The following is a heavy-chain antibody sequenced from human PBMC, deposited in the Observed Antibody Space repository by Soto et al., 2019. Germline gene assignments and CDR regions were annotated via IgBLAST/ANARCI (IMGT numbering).Heavy chain of an antibody. CDR1: AFTFNNFP. Sequence: GGSLRLSCVASAFTFNNFPMHWVRQAPGKGLQWLASITTTSTYKYYADSVKGRFSISRDNAKNSLYLELTNLRSEDTTVYYCERERCSATIRNHGMDVWGPVSTVTVAS. J-gene: IGHJ6*02. CDR2: ITTTSTYK. V-gene: IGHV3-21*01. CDR3: ERERCSATIRNHGMDV. D-gene: IGHD2-15*01.